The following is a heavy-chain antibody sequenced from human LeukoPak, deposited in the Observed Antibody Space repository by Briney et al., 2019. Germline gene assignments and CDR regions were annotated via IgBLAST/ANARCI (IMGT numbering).Heavy chain of an antibody. CDR2: IYTSGST. D-gene: IGHD2-21*01. Sequence: SETLSLTCTVSGGSISSHYWSWIRQPAGKGLEWIGRIYTSGSTNYNPSLKSRVTMSVDTSKNQFSLKLSSVTAADTAVYYCAREFGAYCGGDCYPTIAFDIWGQGTMVTVSS. CDR1: GGSISSHY. J-gene: IGHJ3*02. V-gene: IGHV4-4*07. CDR3: AREFGAYCGGDCYPTIAFDI.